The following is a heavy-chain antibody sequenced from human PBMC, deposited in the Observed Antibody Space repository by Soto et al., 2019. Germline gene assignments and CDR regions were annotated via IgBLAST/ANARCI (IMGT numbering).Heavy chain of an antibody. CDR2: INAGNGNT. J-gene: IGHJ4*02. V-gene: IGHV1-3*01. CDR3: ARDRSYCSGGSCYPYY. Sequence: QVQLVQSGAEVKKPGASVNVSCKASGYTFTSYAMHWVRQAPGQRLEWMGWINAGNGNTKYSQKFQGRVTITRDTYASTAYMELSSLRSEATAVYYCARDRSYCSGGSCYPYYWGQRTLGTVCS. CDR1: GYTFTSYA. D-gene: IGHD2-15*01.